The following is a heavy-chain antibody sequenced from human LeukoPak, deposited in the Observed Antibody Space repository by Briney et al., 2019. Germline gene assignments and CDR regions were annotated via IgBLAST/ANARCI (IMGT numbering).Heavy chain of an antibody. V-gene: IGHV1-18*01. Sequence: QKIQGRVTMTTDTSTSTAYMELSSLRSEDTAVYYCARTVGYGDYFDYWGQGTLVTVSS. CDR3: ARTVGYGDYFDY. J-gene: IGHJ4*02. D-gene: IGHD4-17*01.